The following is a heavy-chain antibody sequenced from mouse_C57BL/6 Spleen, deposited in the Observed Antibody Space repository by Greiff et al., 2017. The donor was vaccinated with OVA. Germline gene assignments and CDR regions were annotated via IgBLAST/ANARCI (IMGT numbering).Heavy chain of an antibody. J-gene: IGHJ1*03. CDR3: ARDDGYSHWYCDV. Sequence: EVKLVESGGGLVKPGGSLKLSCAASGFTFSSYAMSWVRQTPEKRLEWVATISDGGSYTYYPDNVKGRFTISRDNAKNNLYLQMSHLKSEDTAMYYCARDDGYSHWYCDVWGTGTTVTVSA. CDR2: ISDGGSYT. V-gene: IGHV5-4*01. D-gene: IGHD2-3*01. CDR1: GFTFSSYA.